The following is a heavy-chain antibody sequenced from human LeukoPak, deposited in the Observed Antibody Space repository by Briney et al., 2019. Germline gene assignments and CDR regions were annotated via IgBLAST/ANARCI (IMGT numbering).Heavy chain of an antibody. CDR3: ARDGYSYGPPAY. V-gene: IGHV4-30-2*01. D-gene: IGHD5-18*01. CDR2: VYHSGST. CDR1: GGSINSGGYS. Sequence: SETLSLTCAVSGGSINSGGYSWSWIRQPPGKGLEWIGYVYHSGSTYYNPSLKSRVTISIDRSKNHFSLKLSSVTAADTAVYYCARDGYSYGPPAYWGQGTLVTVSS. J-gene: IGHJ4*02.